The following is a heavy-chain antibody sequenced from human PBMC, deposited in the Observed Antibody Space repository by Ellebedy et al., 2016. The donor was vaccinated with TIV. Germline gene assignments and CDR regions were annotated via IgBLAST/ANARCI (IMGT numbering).Heavy chain of an antibody. D-gene: IGHD2-2*01. CDR3: ARKRCSSTRCNYYDYYYMDV. CDR2: INSDGSLP. CDR1: GFTFSDYW. Sequence: GESLKISCAASGFTFSDYWMHWVRQTPGKGLVWVSRINSDGSLPKYADPAKGRFTISRDNAKNTLYLQMNSLRVEDTAVYFCARKRCSSTRCNYYDYYYMDVWGKGTTVTVSS. J-gene: IGHJ6*03. V-gene: IGHV3-74*01.